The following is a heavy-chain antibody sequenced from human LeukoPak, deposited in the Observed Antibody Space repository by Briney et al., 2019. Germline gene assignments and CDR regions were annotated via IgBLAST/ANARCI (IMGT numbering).Heavy chain of an antibody. CDR1: GFTFSTYG. Sequence: PGGSLRLSCAASGFTFSTYGMTWVRQAPGKGLEWVSTISGSAGSTYYADSVKGRFTISRDNSKNTLYLQMNSLRAEDTAVYYCARRRFSRIVVVPAAMGGVYFDYWGQGTLVTVSS. CDR3: ARRRFSRIVVVPAAMGGVYFDY. CDR2: ISGSAGST. V-gene: IGHV3-23*01. J-gene: IGHJ4*02. D-gene: IGHD2-2*01.